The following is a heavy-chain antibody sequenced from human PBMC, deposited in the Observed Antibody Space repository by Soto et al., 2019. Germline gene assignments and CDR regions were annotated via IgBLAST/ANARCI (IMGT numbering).Heavy chain of an antibody. Sequence: HLGGSLRLSCAASGFTFSSYAMSWVRQAPGKGLEWVSAISGSGGSTYYADSVKGRFTISRDNSKNTLYLQMNSLRAEDTAVYYCAKYPLLWFGESQFDYWGQGTLVTVSS. D-gene: IGHD3-10*01. CDR3: AKYPLLWFGESQFDY. J-gene: IGHJ4*02. CDR1: GFTFSSYA. CDR2: ISGSGGST. V-gene: IGHV3-23*01.